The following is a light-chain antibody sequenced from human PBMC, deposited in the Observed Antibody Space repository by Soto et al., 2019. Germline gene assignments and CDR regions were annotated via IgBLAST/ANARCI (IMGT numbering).Light chain of an antibody. CDR2: GAS. CDR3: QQYNNWPPIT. CDR1: QSVSSY. V-gene: IGKV3-15*01. J-gene: IGKJ5*01. Sequence: EVVLTQSPATLSLSPGERATLSCRASQSVSSYLAGYQQKPGQSPRLLIYGASTRATGIPARFSGSGSGTEFTLTISSLQSEDFAVYYCQQYNNWPPITFGQGTRLEIK.